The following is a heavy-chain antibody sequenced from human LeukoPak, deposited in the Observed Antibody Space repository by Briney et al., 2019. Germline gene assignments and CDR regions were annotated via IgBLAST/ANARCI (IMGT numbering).Heavy chain of an antibody. CDR1: GFSFSGST. Sequence: GGSLKLSCAASGFSFSGSTMHWVRQAPGKGLEWVGHITSKRNNYATVYAASVDGRFTISRDDSKNTAYLQMNSLKTEDTAVYRCAKFFDPSGGASGWTWTMDCWGQGTLVIVSS. CDR2: ITSKRNNYAT. D-gene: IGHD6-25*01. V-gene: IGHV3-73*01. J-gene: IGHJ4*02. CDR3: AKFFDPSGGASGWTWTMDC.